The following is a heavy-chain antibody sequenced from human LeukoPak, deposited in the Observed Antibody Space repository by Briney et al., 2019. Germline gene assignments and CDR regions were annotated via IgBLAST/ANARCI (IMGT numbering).Heavy chain of an antibody. CDR1: GGTFSSYA. D-gene: IGHD3-22*01. CDR2: IIPIFGTA. CDR3: ARKTYYDSSGPFDY. J-gene: IGHJ4*02. Sequence: SVKVSCKASGGTFSSYAISWVRQAPGQGLEWMGGIIPIFGTANYAQKFQGRVTITADESTSTAYMELSSLRSEDTAVYYCARKTYYDSSGPFDYWGQGTLVIVSS. V-gene: IGHV1-69*13.